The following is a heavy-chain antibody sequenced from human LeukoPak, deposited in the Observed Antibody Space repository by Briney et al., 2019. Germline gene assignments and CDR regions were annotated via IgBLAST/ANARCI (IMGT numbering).Heavy chain of an antibody. CDR3: ARVRITMVRGVLYYYYGMDV. CDR1: GGTFSSYA. D-gene: IGHD3-10*01. Sequence: SVKVSCKASGGTFSSYAISWVRQAPGQGLEWMGGIIPIFGTANYAQKFQGRVTITADGSTSTAYMELSSLRSEDTAVYYCARVRITMVRGVLYYYYGMDVWGQGTTVTVSS. J-gene: IGHJ6*02. CDR2: IIPIFGTA. V-gene: IGHV1-69*13.